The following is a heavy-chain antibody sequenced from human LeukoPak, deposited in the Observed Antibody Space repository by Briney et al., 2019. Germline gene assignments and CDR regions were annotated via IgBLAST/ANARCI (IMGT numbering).Heavy chain of an antibody. CDR2: IYHSGST. D-gene: IGHD3-3*01. J-gene: IGHJ4*02. Sequence: SETLSLTCAVSGGSISSGGYSWSWIRQPPGKGLEWIGYIYHSGSTYYNPSHKSRVTISVDRSKNQFSLKLSSVTAADTAVYYCARGRVNDFWSGYYLVVGPFDYWGQGTLVTVSS. V-gene: IGHV4-30-2*01. CDR3: ARGRVNDFWSGYYLVVGPFDY. CDR1: GGSISSGGYS.